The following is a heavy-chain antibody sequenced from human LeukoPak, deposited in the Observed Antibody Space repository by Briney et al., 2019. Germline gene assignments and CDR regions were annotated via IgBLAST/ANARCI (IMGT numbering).Heavy chain of an antibody. V-gene: IGHV3-7*04. J-gene: IGHJ4*02. CDR2: IKSDGSEK. CDR1: GFTFSGHW. Sequence: GGSLRLSCAASGFTFSGHWMSWVRQAPGKGLEWVANIKSDGSEKYYVDSVKGRFTISRDNAKNSLYLQMNSLRPEDTAVYYCARISRYGLDNWGQGTLVTVSS. D-gene: IGHD3-16*01. CDR3: ARISRYGLDN.